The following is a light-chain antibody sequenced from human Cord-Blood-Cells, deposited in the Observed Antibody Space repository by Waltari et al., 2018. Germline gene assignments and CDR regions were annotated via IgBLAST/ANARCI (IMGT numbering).Light chain of an antibody. CDR2: GAS. Sequence: EIVMTQSPATLSVSPGESATLSCRASQSVSSNLAWYQHKPGQAPRPLIYGASTRPTGIPARFSGSGSGTEFTLTISSLQSEDFAVYYCQQYNNWPRTFGQGTKVEIK. J-gene: IGKJ1*01. V-gene: IGKV3-15*01. CDR3: QQYNNWPRT. CDR1: QSVSSN.